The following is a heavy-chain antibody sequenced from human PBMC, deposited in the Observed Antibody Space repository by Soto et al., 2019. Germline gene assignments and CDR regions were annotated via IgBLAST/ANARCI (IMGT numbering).Heavy chain of an antibody. CDR3: ARDGDVNTGFGKDY. CDR2: ISDDGINK. CDR1: GFTFSDYA. J-gene: IGHJ4*02. Sequence: QVQLVESGGGVVQPGRSLRLSCSASGFTFSDYAIHWVRQAPGKGLEWVAVISDDGINKYTADSVKGRFIISRDNSKNTVFLQMSSLGPEDTAMYYCARDGDVNTGFGKDYWGQGTLVTVSS. D-gene: IGHD3-16*01. V-gene: IGHV3-30-3*01.